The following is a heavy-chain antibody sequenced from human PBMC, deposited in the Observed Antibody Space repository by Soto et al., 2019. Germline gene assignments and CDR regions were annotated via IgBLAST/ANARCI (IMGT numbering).Heavy chain of an antibody. V-gene: IGHV3-23*01. J-gene: IGHJ4*02. CDR2: VSDNGGRT. Sequence: GPLRLSCAASVFTVSNYGMSWVRQAPGKGLEWVSAVSDNGGRTRYADSVKGRFTISRDNSQNTLYLQMLSLRADDTAIYYCAKDYWNPRYFDNWGQGTLVTVSS. CDR1: VFTVSNYG. D-gene: IGHD1-1*01. CDR3: AKDYWNPRYFDN.